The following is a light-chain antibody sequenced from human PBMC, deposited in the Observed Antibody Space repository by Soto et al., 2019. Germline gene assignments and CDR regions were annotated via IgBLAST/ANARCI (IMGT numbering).Light chain of an antibody. V-gene: IGKV3-20*01. CDR2: GVS. J-gene: IGKJ1*01. Sequence: EIVLTQSPGTLALSLGDGATLSCRASQTVNRNYLAWYLQKPGQPPRLLVYGVSNRAPGVPDRFSGGGSGTDFTLTIARLEPDDFGTYYCQQYIASPRTFGQGTRGDVK. CDR3: QQYIASPRT. CDR1: QTVNRNY.